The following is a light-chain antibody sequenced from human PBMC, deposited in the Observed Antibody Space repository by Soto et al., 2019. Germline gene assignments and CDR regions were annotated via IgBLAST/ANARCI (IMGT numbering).Light chain of an antibody. J-gene: IGKJ5*01. V-gene: IGKV3-15*01. CDR3: QEYNDWPLFT. Sequence: EIVMTQSPATLSVSPGETATLSCRASQSVSSYLAWYQKKPGQAPRLLIYGASTRAPGIPARFSGSGSGTEFTLTISGLQSEDFAVYSCQEYNDWPLFTFGQGTRLELK. CDR1: QSVSSY. CDR2: GAS.